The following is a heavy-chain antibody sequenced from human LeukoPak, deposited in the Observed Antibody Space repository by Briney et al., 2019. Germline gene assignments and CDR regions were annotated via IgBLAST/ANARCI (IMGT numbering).Heavy chain of an antibody. CDR3: GTLLSNGPFDY. CDR1: GYTFTGYS. Sequence: ASVKVSCKASGYTFTGYSMLWVLQAPGQGLEWMGYIYPNSGATKYAQKFQGRVTMTRDTSISTAYMELSGLGSDDTAVYYCGTLLSNGPFDYWGQGSLVTVSS. V-gene: IGHV1-2*02. J-gene: IGHJ4*02. CDR2: IYPNSGAT.